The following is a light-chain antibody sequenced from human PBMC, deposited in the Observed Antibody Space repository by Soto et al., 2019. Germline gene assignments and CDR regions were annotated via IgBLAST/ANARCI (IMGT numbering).Light chain of an antibody. J-gene: IGKJ5*01. CDR3: QQRSNWPPAIT. Sequence: EIVLTQSPATLSLSPGERATLSCRASQSVSSDLAWYQQKPGQAPRLLIYDASNRATGIPSMFSGSGSGTDLTLTISILEPEDFAVYYCQQRSNWPPAITFGQGTRLEIK. V-gene: IGKV3-11*01. CDR2: DAS. CDR1: QSVSSD.